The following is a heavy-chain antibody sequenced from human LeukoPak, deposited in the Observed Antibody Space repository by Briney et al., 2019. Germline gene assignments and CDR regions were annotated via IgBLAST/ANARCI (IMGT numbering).Heavy chain of an antibody. D-gene: IGHD1/OR15-1a*01. CDR3: AKRNSNYFFDY. Sequence: GGSLRLSCAASGFTFNSYAMSWVRQAPEKGLEWVATISGSGGGTYYADSVKGRFTISRDNSKNMLYLQMNSLRAEDTAVYYCAKRNSNYFFDYWGQGTLVTVSS. V-gene: IGHV3-23*01. CDR2: ISGSGGGT. J-gene: IGHJ4*02. CDR1: GFTFNSYA.